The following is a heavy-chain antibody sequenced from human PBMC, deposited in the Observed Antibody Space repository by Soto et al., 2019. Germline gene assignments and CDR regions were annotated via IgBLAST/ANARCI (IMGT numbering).Heavy chain of an antibody. CDR3: ARFLTFYYYYGMDV. V-gene: IGHV3-66*03. CDR1: GFTVSSNY. D-gene: IGHD3-16*01. CDR2: IYSCGST. Sequence: GSLRLSCAASGFTVSSNYMSWVRQAPGKGLEWVSVIYSCGSTYYADSVKGRFTISRDNSKNTLYLQMNSLRAEDTAVYYCARFLTFYYYYGMDVWGQGTTVTVSS. J-gene: IGHJ6*02.